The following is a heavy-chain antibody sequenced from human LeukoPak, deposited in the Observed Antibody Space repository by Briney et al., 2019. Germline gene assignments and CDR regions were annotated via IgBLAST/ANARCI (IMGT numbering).Heavy chain of an antibody. D-gene: IGHD3-10*02. V-gene: IGHV1-8*01. Sequence: ASVKVSCKTSGYTFTVYDINWVRQAPGKGPEWMGWMNPNRGNTGYAQKFQGRVTMTRNTAIATAYMELSSLTPDDTAVYYCARGNVRSFDYWGQGTLVIASS. CDR3: ARGNVRSFDY. CDR2: MNPNRGNT. CDR1: GYTFTVYD. J-gene: IGHJ4*02.